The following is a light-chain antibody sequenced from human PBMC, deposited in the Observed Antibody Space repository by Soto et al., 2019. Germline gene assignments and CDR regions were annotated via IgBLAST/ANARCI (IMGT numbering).Light chain of an antibody. J-gene: IGKJ2*01. V-gene: IGKV3-20*01. CDR3: QQYGRSPLLYT. CDR1: QCVNSNF. CDR2: GSS. Sequence: EIVLTQSPGTLSLSPGERATLSCRTSQCVNSNFLAWYQQKPGQAPRLLVYGSSTRAAGVPDRFSGSGSGTDFTLTISRLEPEDFAVYYCQQYGRSPLLYTFGQGTKLGVK.